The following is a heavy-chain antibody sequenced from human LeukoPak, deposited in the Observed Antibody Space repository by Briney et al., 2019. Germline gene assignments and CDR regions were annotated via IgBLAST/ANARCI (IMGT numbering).Heavy chain of an antibody. D-gene: IGHD5-18*01. CDR1: GFTFSDFP. V-gene: IGHV3-23*01. J-gene: IGHJ4*02. CDR3: ATYRQIQVPFEF. CDR2: IFPSSDEI. Sequence: GGSLRLSCAASGFTFSDFPMIWVRQAPGKGLEWVSSIFPSSDEIHYADSVKGRFTISRDNSRSTLSLQMDILRAEDTATYYCATYRQIQVPFEFWGQGTLVTVSS.